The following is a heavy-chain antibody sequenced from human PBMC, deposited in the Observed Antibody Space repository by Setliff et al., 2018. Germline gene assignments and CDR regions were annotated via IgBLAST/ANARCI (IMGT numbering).Heavy chain of an antibody. CDR3: AKGDITAGYAFDI. Sequence: PGGSLRLSCAASGFTFSSYGMHWVRQAPGKGLEWVAVIWYDGSNKYYADSVKGRFTISRDNSKNTLYLQMNSLRAEGTAVYYCAKGDITAGYAFDIWGQGTMVTVSS. V-gene: IGHV3-33*06. J-gene: IGHJ3*02. D-gene: IGHD6-13*01. CDR2: IWYDGSNK. CDR1: GFTFSSYG.